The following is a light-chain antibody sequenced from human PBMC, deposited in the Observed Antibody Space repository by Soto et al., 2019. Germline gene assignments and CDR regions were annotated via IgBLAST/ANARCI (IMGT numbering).Light chain of an antibody. Sequence: DIQITQSPSTLPSSSGVRATIACRASQTITNRLAWYQQKPGKAPKVLIYDASSWQSGVPSRFSGSGSGTDFTLTIRSLQPEDFATYYCQQANSFPITFGQGTRLEVK. J-gene: IGKJ5*01. CDR1: QTITNR. CDR2: DAS. V-gene: IGKV1-12*01. CDR3: QQANSFPIT.